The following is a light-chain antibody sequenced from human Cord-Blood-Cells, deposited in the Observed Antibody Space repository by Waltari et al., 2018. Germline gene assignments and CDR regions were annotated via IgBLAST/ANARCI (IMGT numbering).Light chain of an antibody. J-gene: IGKJ2*01. CDR3: QQYNNWPLMYT. Sequence: EIVMTQSPAPLSVSPGERATLSCRASQIVSSNLAWYQQKPGQAPRLLIYCASTRATGIPARFSGSGSGTEFTLTISSLQSEDFAVYYCQQYNNWPLMYTFGQGTKLEIK. CDR1: QIVSSN. CDR2: CAS. V-gene: IGKV3-15*01.